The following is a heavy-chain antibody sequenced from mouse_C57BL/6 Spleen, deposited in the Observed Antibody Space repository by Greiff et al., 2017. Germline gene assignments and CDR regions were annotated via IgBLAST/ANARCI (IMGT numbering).Heavy chain of an antibody. CDR3: ARRGYGNCEGFAY. Sequence: VQLQQSGPELVKPGASVKISCKASGYTFTDYYMNWVKQSHGKSLEWIGDINPNNGGTSYNQKFKGKATLTVAKSSSTAYMELRSLTSEDSAVYYGARRGYGNCEGFAYWGQGTLVTVSA. CDR2: INPNNGGT. J-gene: IGHJ3*01. CDR1: GYTFTDYY. D-gene: IGHD2-1*01. V-gene: IGHV1-26*01.